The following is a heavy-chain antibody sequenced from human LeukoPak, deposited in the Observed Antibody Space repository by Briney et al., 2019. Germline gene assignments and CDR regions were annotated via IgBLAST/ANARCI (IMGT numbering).Heavy chain of an antibody. J-gene: IGHJ4*02. CDR1: GFTFSNYW. CDR2: VNSDGSGT. D-gene: IGHD5-12*01. Sequence: GGFLRLSCAASGFTFSNYWMHWVRQAPGKGLVWVSRVNSDGSGTTYADSVKGRFTISRDNAKNTLYLQMNSLRAEDTAIYYCARESKYSGYPFDYWGQGTLVTVSS. V-gene: IGHV3-74*01. CDR3: ARESKYSGYPFDY.